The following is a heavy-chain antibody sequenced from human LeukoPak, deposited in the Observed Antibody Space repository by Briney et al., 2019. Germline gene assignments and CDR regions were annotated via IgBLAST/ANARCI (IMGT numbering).Heavy chain of an antibody. CDR1: GFSFRTYW. Sequence: PGGSLSLSCAASGFSFRTYWMTWVRQAPGKGLEWVANLSPEGSDKFYVDSVKGRFTIFRDNAKSSVYLQMSSLRVEDTAVYYCARDAYTSASDSWGQGTLVSVSS. V-gene: IGHV3-7*01. D-gene: IGHD3-16*01. CDR3: ARDAYTSASDS. CDR2: LSPEGSDK. J-gene: IGHJ5*01.